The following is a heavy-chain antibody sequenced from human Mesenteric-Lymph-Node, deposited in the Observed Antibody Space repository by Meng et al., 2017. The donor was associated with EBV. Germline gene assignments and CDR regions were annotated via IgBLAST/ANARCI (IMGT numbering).Heavy chain of an antibody. J-gene: IGHJ5*02. V-gene: IGHV4-39*07. CDR1: GGAISRSDNY. CDR3: AKDSRNYENSWLDP. CDR2: LFYTGSI. Sequence: QLQLRESGPGLVKPPEPLSPTGTVSGGAISRSDNYWGWIRQPPGRGLEWIGSLFYTGSIYYNPSLKSRVAISVDRSKNQFYLRLSSVTAADTAVYYCAKDSRNYENSWLDPWGQGTLVTVSS. D-gene: IGHD1-7*01.